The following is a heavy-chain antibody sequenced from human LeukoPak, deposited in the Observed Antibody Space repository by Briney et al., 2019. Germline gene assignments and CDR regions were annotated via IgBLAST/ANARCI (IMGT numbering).Heavy chain of an antibody. J-gene: IGHJ4*02. CDR3: ARDTEDCSGGSCYGY. V-gene: IGHV4-30-4*01. D-gene: IGHD2-15*01. CDR1: GGSISSGDYY. CDR2: IYYSGST. Sequence: PSETLPLTRTVSGGSISSGDYYWSWIRQPPGKGLEWIGYIYYSGSTYYNPSLKSRVTISVDTSKNQFSPKLSSVTAADTAVYYCARDTEDCSGGSCYGYWGQGTLVTVSS.